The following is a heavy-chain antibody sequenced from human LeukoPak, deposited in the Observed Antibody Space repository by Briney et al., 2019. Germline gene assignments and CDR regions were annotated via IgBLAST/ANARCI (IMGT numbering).Heavy chain of an antibody. CDR2: IYHSGST. Sequence: SETLSLTCTVSGGFISSSSYYWGWIRQPPGKGLEWIGSIYHSGSTYYNPSLKSRVTISVDKSKNQFSLKLSSVTAADTAVYYCARVADYDFWSGPGGYFDLWGRGTLVTVSS. CDR1: GGFISSSSYY. J-gene: IGHJ2*01. D-gene: IGHD3-3*01. V-gene: IGHV4-39*07. CDR3: ARVADYDFWSGPGGYFDL.